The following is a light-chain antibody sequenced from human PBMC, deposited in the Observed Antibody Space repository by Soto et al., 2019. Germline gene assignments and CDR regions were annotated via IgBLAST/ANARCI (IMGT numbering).Light chain of an antibody. V-gene: IGLV1-44*01. CDR1: SSNLGTNS. CDR3: AGWDDSLNGVV. CDR2: RNS. J-gene: IGLJ2*01. Sequence: QSVLTQPPSASGAPGLRVPISCSGTSSNLGTNSVTWYQHLPGTAPKVLIYRNSQRPSGVPDRFSGSKSGTSASLAISGLQSEDEADYYCAGWDDSLNGVVFGGGTKLTVL.